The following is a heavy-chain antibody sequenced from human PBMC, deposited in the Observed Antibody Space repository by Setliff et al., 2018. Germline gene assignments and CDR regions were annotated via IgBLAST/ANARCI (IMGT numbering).Heavy chain of an antibody. CDR1: GYTFSSYA. J-gene: IGHJ5*02. V-gene: IGHV7-4-1*02. Sequence: ASVKVSCKASGYTFSSYAMNWVRQAPGQGLEWMGRINTITGNPTYAQGFTGRFVFSLDTSVSTAYLQISSLKPEDTAVYYCARDLGYCSRTSCHGDWFDPWVPETLLVTVSS. CDR2: INTITGNP. D-gene: IGHD2-2*01. CDR3: ARDLGYCSRTSCHGDWFDP.